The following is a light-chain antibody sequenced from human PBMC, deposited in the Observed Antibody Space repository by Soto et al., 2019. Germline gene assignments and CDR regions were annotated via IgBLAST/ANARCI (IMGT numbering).Light chain of an antibody. Sequence: EIVLTQSPGTLSLSPGARATLSCRASQTVSSSYLAWYQQKPGQAPRLRIYGASTRATGIPGRFSGSASGTDFTLTISRLEPEDFAVYYCQQYGPSPMYPFGQGTNLEIK. CDR2: GAS. V-gene: IGKV3-20*01. J-gene: IGKJ2*01. CDR1: QTVSSSY. CDR3: QQYGPSPMYP.